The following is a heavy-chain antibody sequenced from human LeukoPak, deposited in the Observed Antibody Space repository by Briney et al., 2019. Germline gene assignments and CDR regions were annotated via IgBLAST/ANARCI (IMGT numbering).Heavy chain of an antibody. D-gene: IGHD3-22*01. Sequence: ASVKVSCKAPGYTFTGYYMHWVRQAPGQGLEWMGRINPNSGGTNYAQKFQGRVTMTRDTSISTAYMELSRLRSDDTAVYYCARGLNYYDSSGIDYWGQGTLVTVSS. J-gene: IGHJ4*02. CDR1: GYTFTGYY. CDR3: ARGLNYYDSSGIDY. V-gene: IGHV1-2*06. CDR2: INPNSGGT.